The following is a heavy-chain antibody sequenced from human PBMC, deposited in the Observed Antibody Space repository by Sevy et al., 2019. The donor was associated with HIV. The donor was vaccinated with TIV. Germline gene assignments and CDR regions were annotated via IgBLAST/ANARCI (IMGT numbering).Heavy chain of an antibody. CDR2: ISAYNGNT. CDR3: ARANDSSGYYVDFDY. V-gene: IGHV1-18*01. D-gene: IGHD3-22*01. Sequence: ASVKVSCKASGYTFTSYGISWVRQAPGQGLEWMGWISAYNGNTNYAQKLQGSVTMTTDTSTSTAYMELRSLRSDDTAVYYCARANDSSGYYVDFDYWGQGTLVTVSS. J-gene: IGHJ4*02. CDR1: GYTFTSYG.